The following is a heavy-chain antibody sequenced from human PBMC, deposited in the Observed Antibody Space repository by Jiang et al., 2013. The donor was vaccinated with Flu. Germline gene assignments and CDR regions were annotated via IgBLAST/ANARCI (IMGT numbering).Heavy chain of an antibody. CDR3: ARLKARVGIMYFFDY. J-gene: IGHJ4*02. CDR1: DDSIIGYY. V-gene: IGHV4-59*08. CDR2: IHYSGNT. D-gene: IGHD2-15*01. Sequence: LLKPSETLSLTCTVSDDSIIGYYWGWVRQPPGEGLEWIGYIHYSGNTYFNPSLKSRVTFSVDASKSQFSLEVTSVTAADTAVYYCARLKARVGIMYFFDYWGQGTLVTVSS.